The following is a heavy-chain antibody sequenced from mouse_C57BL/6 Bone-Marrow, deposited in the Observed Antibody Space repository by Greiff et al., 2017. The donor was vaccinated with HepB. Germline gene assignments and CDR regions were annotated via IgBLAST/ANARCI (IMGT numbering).Heavy chain of an antibody. Sequence: QLVESGAELARPGASVKMSCKASGYTFTSYTMYWVKQRPGQGLEWIGYINPSSGYTKYNQKFKDKATLTADKSSSTAYMQLSSLTSEDAAVYYCARQGAYYYGSSYGYFDVWGTGTTVTVSS. D-gene: IGHD1-1*01. V-gene: IGHV1-4*01. CDR3: ARQGAYYYGSSYGYFDV. CDR2: INPSSGYT. J-gene: IGHJ1*03. CDR1: GYTFTSYT.